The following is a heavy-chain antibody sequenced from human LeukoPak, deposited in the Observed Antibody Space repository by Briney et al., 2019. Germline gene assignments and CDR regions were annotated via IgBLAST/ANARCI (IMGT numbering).Heavy chain of an antibody. V-gene: IGHV3-43*02. CDR1: GFTFDDYA. CDR2: MIGDGGST. J-gene: IGHJ4*02. CDR3: AKDSRTLERGYSYGCLDY. Sequence: GGSLRLSCAASGFTFDDYAMHCVRQVPGKGREWVSLMIGDGGSTYYADSVKGRFTISRDNSKNSLYLQMNSLRTEDTALYYCAKDSRTLERGYSYGCLDYWGQGTLVTVSS. D-gene: IGHD5-18*01.